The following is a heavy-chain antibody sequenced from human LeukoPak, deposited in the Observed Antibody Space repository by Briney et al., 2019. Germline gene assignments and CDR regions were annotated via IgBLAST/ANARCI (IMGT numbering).Heavy chain of an antibody. CDR1: GDSITGYY. CDR2: IYYTGNT. D-gene: IGHD2-15*01. J-gene: IGHJ4*02. V-gene: IGHV4-39*07. Sequence: SETLSLTCSVSGDSITGYYWGWIRQPPGKGLEWIGNIYYTGNTYYNSSLKNRVTISVDTSKNQFSLKLSSVTAADTAVYYCARVFGYCSGGSCLEFDYWGQGTLVTVSS. CDR3: ARVFGYCSGGSCLEFDY.